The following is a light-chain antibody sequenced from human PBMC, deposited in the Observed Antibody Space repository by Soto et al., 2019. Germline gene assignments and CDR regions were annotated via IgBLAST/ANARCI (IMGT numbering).Light chain of an antibody. CDR3: TSYVGNDIWV. CDR1: SSDVGAYKY. CDR2: EVT. J-gene: IGLJ3*02. Sequence: QSALTQPPSASGSPGQSVTISCTGTSSDVGAYKYVSWYQQYPGKAPKLMFYEVTKRPSGVPDRFSGSKSGNTAYLTVSGIQAEDKADYYCTSYVGNDIWVFGGGTKLTVL. V-gene: IGLV2-8*01.